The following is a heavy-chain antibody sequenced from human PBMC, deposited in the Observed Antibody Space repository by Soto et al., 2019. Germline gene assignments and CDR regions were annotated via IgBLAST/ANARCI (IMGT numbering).Heavy chain of an antibody. Sequence: QVQLQESGPGQVKPSETLSLTCTVSGGSISSFYWNWIRQPPGKGLEWIGYIYYSGSTNYNPSLKSRVTISVDTSKNQFSVKLSSATAADTAVYYCAREAGGGMDVWGQGTTVTVSS. CDR3: AREAGGGMDV. CDR1: GGSISSFY. D-gene: IGHD3-16*01. J-gene: IGHJ6*02. CDR2: IYYSGST. V-gene: IGHV4-59*01.